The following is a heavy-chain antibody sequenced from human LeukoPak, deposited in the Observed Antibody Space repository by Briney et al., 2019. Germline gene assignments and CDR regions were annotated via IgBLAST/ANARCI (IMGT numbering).Heavy chain of an antibody. CDR3: ATENYWRFEY. D-gene: IGHD1-7*01. J-gene: IGHJ4*02. Sequence: GGSLRLSCAASGFAFSNAWMNWVRQAPGKGLEWVGRFKSEADGGTTDYAAPVKGRFTISRDASKNTLFLQMNSLKTEDTAMYYCATENYWRFEYWGRGTLVTVSS. CDR2: FKSEADGGTT. V-gene: IGHV3-15*05. CDR1: GFAFSNAW.